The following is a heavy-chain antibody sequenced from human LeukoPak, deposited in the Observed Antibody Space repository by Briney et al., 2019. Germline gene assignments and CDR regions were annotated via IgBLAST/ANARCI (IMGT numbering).Heavy chain of an antibody. V-gene: IGHV6-1*01. J-gene: IGHJ3*02. CDR3: ARDWDSLDTFDI. Sequence: SQTLSLTCAISGDSVSSNGAAWNWIRQSPSRGLEWLGRTYYRSKWYNHYAVSVKSRITVNPDTSKNQFSLQLNSVTPDDTAVYYCARDWDSLDTFDIWGQGTMVTVSS. CDR1: GDSVSSNGAA. CDR2: TYYRSKWYN. D-gene: IGHD1-26*01.